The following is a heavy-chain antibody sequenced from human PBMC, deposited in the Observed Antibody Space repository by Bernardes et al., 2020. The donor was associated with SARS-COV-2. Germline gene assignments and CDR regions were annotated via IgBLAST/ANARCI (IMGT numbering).Heavy chain of an antibody. CDR2: VSSSGTS. CDR3: AGSSCGRDCYIGGLRSWDYGMDV. CDR1: GASIRNTNYY. V-gene: IGHV4-39*01. Sequence: ETLSLTCTVSGASIRNTNYYWGWVRQPPGKGLEWIGSVSSSGTSYYNPSLQSRITNSVDTSKNQFFLRLTFVTAADTAVYFCAGSSCGRDCYIGGLRSWDYGMDVWGQGTTVTVSS. J-gene: IGHJ6*02. D-gene: IGHD2-21*02.